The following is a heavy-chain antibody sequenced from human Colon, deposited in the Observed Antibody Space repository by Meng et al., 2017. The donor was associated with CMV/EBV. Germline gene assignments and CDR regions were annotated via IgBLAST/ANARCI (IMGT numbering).Heavy chain of an antibody. D-gene: IGHD1-26*01. J-gene: IGHJ4*02. CDR1: GFTFSDHY. V-gene: IGHV3-23*01. CDR2: ISGSGGST. CDR3: AKSRAVGATTPWEY. Sequence: GGSLRLSCAASGFTFSDHYLDWVRQAPGKGLEWVSAISGSGGSTYYADSVKGRFTISRDNSKNTLYLQMNSLRAEDTAAYYCAKSRAVGATTPWEYWGQGTLVTVSS.